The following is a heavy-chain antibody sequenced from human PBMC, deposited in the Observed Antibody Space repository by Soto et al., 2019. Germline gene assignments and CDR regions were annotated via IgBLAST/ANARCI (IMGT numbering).Heavy chain of an antibody. CDR3: ARGLRYDDPLCRPFSYYYYYMDV. V-gene: IGHV4-59*01. CDR2: IYYSGST. J-gene: IGHJ6*03. D-gene: IGHD2-2*01. Sequence: QVQLQESGPGLVKPSETLSLTCTVSGGSISSYYWSWIRQPPGKGLEWIGYIYYSGSTNYNPSLKSRLTTTLDTSKNQFSLQLSSVAAADTAAYYCARGLRYDDPLCRPFSYYYYYMDVWGKGTTVTVSS. CDR1: GGSISSYY.